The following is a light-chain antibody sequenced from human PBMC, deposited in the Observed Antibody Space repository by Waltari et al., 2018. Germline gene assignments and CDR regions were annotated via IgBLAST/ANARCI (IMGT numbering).Light chain of an antibody. V-gene: IGKV3-20*01. CDR3: QNHERLPAM. CDR2: GAS. J-gene: IGKJ1*01. CDR1: QSVSRY. Sequence: EIVWTQSPGTLSLSPGERATLSCRASQSVSRYLAWYQQKPCQAPRLLIYGASSSATGIPDRFSGSGSGTDFSLTISRLEPEDFAVYYCQNHERLPAMFGQGTKVEIK.